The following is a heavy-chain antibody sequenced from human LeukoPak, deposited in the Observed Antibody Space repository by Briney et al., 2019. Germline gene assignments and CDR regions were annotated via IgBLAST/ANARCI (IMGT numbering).Heavy chain of an antibody. J-gene: IGHJ4*02. D-gene: IGHD6-19*01. CDR2: MSGSGATT. V-gene: IGHV3-23*01. CDR3: AKSVSLIAVAGGYFDY. CDR1: GFTFNNYA. Sequence: GGSLRLSCVASGFTFNNYAMGWVRQAPGKGLEWVSGMSGSGATTSYADSVKGRFTISRDNSENTVYLQMNSLRAEDTALYYCAKSVSLIAVAGGYFDYWGQGTLVTVSS.